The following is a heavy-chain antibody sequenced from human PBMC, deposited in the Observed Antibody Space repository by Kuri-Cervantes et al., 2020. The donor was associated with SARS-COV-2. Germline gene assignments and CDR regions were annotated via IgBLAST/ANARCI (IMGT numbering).Heavy chain of an antibody. Sequence: GESLKISCVASGFTFSNYVMSWVRQAPGKGLEWVSAISDSDGSTYFADSVKGRFTISRDNSKNTLYLQMNSLRAEDTAIYYCARDRDNWNYPDYWGQGTLVTVSS. J-gene: IGHJ4*02. CDR2: ISDSDGST. D-gene: IGHD1-7*01. CDR3: ARDRDNWNYPDY. V-gene: IGHV3-23*01. CDR1: GFTFSNYV.